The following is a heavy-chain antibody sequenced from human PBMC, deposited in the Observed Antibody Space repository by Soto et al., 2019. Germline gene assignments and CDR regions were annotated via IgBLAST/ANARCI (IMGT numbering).Heavy chain of an antibody. V-gene: IGHV1-69*13. CDR2: IIPIFGTA. CDR3: ARGVKSGSYDAFDI. D-gene: IGHD1-26*01. Sequence: SVKVSCKASGGTFSSYAISWVRQAPGQGLEWMGGIIPIFGTANYAQKFQGRVTITADESTSTAYMELSSLRSEDMAVYYCARGVKSGSYDAFDIGGQGTMVTVSS. J-gene: IGHJ3*02. CDR1: GGTFSSYA.